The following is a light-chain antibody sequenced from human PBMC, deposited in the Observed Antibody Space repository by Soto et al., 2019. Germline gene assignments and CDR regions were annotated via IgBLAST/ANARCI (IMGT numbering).Light chain of an antibody. Sequence: QSALTQPASVSGSPGQSITISCTGTSSDFGAYDRVSWSQQHPGRAPKLIIYEVNKRPSGVSDRFSGSKSGNTASLTISGLHPEDEADYYCCSFTISSTWVFGGGTKLTVL. V-gene: IGLV2-14*01. CDR3: CSFTISSTWV. CDR1: SSDFGAYDR. CDR2: EVN. J-gene: IGLJ3*02.